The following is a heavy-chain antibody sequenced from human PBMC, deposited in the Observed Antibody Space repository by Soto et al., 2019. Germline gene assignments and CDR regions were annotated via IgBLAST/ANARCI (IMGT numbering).Heavy chain of an antibody. D-gene: IGHD1-26*01. CDR2: INHSGST. J-gene: IGHJ4*02. Sequence: SETLSLTCAVYGGSFSGYYWSWIRQPPGKGLEWIGEINHSGSTNYNPSLKSRVTISVDTSKNQFSLKLSSVTAADTAVYYCARGRLREKNRRYYFDYWGQGTLVTVSS. CDR3: ARGRLREKNRRYYFDY. V-gene: IGHV4-34*01. CDR1: GGSFSGYY.